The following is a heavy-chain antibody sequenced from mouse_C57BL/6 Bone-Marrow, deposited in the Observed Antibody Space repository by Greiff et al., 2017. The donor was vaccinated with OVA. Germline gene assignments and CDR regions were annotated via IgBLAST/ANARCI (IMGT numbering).Heavy chain of an antibody. V-gene: IGHV3-6*01. CDR1: GYSITSGYY. J-gene: IGHJ3*01. CDR2: ISYDRSN. CDR3: ARDYDFAY. Sequence: EVKLVESGPGLVKPSQSLSLTCSVTGYSITSGYYWNWIRQFPGNKLGWMGYISYDRSNNYNPSLKNRIPITRDTSNNQFFLKLNSMTTEDTATYYCARDYDFAYWGQGTLVTVSA. D-gene: IGHD2-3*01.